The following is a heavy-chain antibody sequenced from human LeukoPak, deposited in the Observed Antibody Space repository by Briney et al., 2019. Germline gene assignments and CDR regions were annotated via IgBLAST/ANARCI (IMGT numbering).Heavy chain of an antibody. CDR1: DDSITMYY. J-gene: IGHJ4*02. D-gene: IGHD5-18*01. Sequence: PSETLSLTCSVSDDSITMYYWTWIRQPPGKGLEWIGYVDHTGSTNFNPSLNGRVSISRDTSKNQFSLKLSSVTAADTAVYYCATVVFVDTAMKYDYWGQGTLVTVSS. CDR3: ATVVFVDTAMKYDY. CDR2: VDHTGST. V-gene: IGHV4-59*01.